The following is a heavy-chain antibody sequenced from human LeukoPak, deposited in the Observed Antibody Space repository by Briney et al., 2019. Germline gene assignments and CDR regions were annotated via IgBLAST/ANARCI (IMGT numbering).Heavy chain of an antibody. CDR3: ARTLRDSSSWYY. CDR2: FIPIFGTA. J-gene: IGHJ4*02. V-gene: IGHV1-69*05. CDR1: EGTFNNYA. Sequence: VKVSCKTPEGTFNNYAITWVRQAPGQGLEWMGVFIPIFGTANYAQKFQGRVTMTTDTSTSTAYMELRSLRSDDTAVYYCARTLRDSSSWYYWGQGTLVTVSS. D-gene: IGHD6-13*01.